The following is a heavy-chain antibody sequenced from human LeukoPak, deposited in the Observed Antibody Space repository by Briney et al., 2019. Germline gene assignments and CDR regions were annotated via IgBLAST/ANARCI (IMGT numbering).Heavy chain of an antibody. V-gene: IGHV3-21*01. CDR2: IRSSSNEI. J-gene: IGHJ3*01. Sequence: GGSLRLSCTASGFTSTRYRMNWVRQAPGKGLEWLSSIRSSSNEIYYADSVKGRFTISRDNAKNSVYLQINSLRAEDTAVYYCTRDLDLYNDAFDVWGQGTRVIVSS. CDR3: TRDLDLYNDAFDV. CDR1: GFTSTRYR. D-gene: IGHD1-14*01.